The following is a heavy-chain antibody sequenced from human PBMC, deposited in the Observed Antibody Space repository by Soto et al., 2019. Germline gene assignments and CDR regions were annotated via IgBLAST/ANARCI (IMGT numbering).Heavy chain of an antibody. J-gene: IGHJ4*02. CDR3: ARYLSIVTNTWDYFEY. V-gene: IGHV3-48*03. D-gene: IGHD1-26*01. CDR2: ISYSGSTI. CDR1: GFSFSTYE. Sequence: PRLSCVASGFSFSTYEMNWLRQAPGKGPEWLSYISYSGSTIYYADSVKGRFTISRDNAQNSLYLQMDSLRAEDTAVYYCARYLSIVTNTWDYFEYWRRGTLVTVSS.